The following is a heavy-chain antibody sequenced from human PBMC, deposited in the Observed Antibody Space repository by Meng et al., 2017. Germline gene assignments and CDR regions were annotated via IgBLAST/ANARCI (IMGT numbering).Heavy chain of an antibody. D-gene: IGHD4-17*01. V-gene: IGHV3-21*01. Sequence: GESPKISCAASGFTFCSYSMNWVRQAPGKGLEWVSSISSSSRYIYYADSVKGRFTIYRDNAKNSLSLQMNSLRAEDTPVYYCARAREVTTMTTTEAFDIWGQGTMVTVSS. CDR2: ISSSSRYI. J-gene: IGHJ3*02. CDR1: GFTFCSYS. CDR3: ARAREVTTMTTTEAFDI.